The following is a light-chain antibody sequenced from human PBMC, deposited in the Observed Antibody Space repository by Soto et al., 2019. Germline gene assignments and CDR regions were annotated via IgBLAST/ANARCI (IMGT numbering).Light chain of an antibody. J-gene: IGKJ1*01. Sequence: DIVMTQSPDSLAVSLGERATINCKSSQSVLYSSNNKNYLAWYQQKPGQPPKLLIYWASTRESGVPDRFSGSGSGTDFTLTISSLQAEDVAVYYCQQYYSTPCTFGQRTKVEIK. CDR2: WAS. CDR3: QQYYSTPCT. CDR1: QSVLYSSNNKNY. V-gene: IGKV4-1*01.